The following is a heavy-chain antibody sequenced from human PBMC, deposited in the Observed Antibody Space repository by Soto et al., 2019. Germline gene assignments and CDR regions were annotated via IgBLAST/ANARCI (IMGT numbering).Heavy chain of an antibody. CDR3: ARIPPFRYYYDSSGSIDAFDI. J-gene: IGHJ3*02. Sequence: PGGSLRLSCAASGFTFSSYSMNWVRQAPGKGLEWVSYISSSSSTIYYADSVKGRFTISRDNAKNSLYLQMNSLRDEDTAVYYCARIPPFRYYYDSSGSIDAFDIWGQGTMATVSS. V-gene: IGHV3-48*02. CDR1: GFTFSSYS. CDR2: ISSSSSTI. D-gene: IGHD3-22*01.